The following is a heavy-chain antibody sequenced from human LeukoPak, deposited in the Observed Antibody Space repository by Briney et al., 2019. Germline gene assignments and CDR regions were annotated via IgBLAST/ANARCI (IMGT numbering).Heavy chain of an antibody. V-gene: IGHV3-74*01. Sequence: GGSLRLSCAASGFTFSSYWMHWVRQAPGKGLVWVSRINTDGSSTNYADSVKGRFTISRDNAKNTLYLQMNNLRAEDTAVYYCAKEYSSSSRGADWFDPWGQGTLVTVSS. CDR3: AKEYSSSSRGADWFDP. CDR2: INTDGSST. CDR1: GFTFSSYW. D-gene: IGHD6-6*01. J-gene: IGHJ5*02.